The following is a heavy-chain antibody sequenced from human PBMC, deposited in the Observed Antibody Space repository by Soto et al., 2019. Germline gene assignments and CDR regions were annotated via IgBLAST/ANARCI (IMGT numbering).Heavy chain of an antibody. D-gene: IGHD3-3*01. CDR2: IKSKTDGGTT. Sequence: EVQLVESGGGLVKPGGSLRLSCAASGFTFSNAWMNWVRQAPGKGLEWVGRIKSKTDGGTTDYAAPVKGRFTISRDDSKNTLYLQMNSLKTEDTAVYYCTTDSYYDFWSGYSPPTGENYYGMDVWGQGTTVTVSS. J-gene: IGHJ6*02. CDR3: TTDSYYDFWSGYSPPTGENYYGMDV. V-gene: IGHV3-15*07. CDR1: GFTFSNAW.